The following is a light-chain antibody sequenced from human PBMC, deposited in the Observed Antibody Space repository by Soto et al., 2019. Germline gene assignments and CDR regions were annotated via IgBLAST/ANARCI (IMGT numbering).Light chain of an antibody. V-gene: IGKV1-39*01. CDR2: DAS. J-gene: IGKJ5*01. Sequence: DIQMTQSPSSLSASVGDRVTITCRASQSITTWLAWYQQKPGKAPKLLIYDASNLENGVPSRFSGSGSGTDFTLTISSLQPEDFATYYCQQSYSTPITFGQGTRLEIK. CDR3: QQSYSTPIT. CDR1: QSITTW.